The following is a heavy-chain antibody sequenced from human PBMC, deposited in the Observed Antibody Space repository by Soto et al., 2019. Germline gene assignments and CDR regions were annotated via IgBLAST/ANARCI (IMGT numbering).Heavy chain of an antibody. Sequence: GESLKISCKGSGYSFTSYYISWVRQMPGKGLEWMGRIDPADSSTNYSPSFQGHVTISADKSIRTAYLQWSSLKASDTAMYYCATTGYYDSSGYLYYWGQGTLVTVSS. J-gene: IGHJ4*02. D-gene: IGHD3-22*01. CDR3: ATTGYYDSSGYLYY. CDR2: IDPADSST. CDR1: GYSFTSYY. V-gene: IGHV5-10-1*01.